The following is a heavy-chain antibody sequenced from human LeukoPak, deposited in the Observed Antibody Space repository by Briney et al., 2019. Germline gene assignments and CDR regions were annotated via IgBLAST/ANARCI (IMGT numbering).Heavy chain of an antibody. V-gene: IGHV4-39*07. CDR1: GGSISSSSYY. J-gene: IGHJ5*02. Sequence: SETLSLTCTVSGGSISSSSYYWGWIRQPPGKGLEWIGSIYYSGSTYYNPSLKSRVTISVDTSKNQFSLKLSSVTAADTAVYYCARGGIDWFDPWGQGTLVTVSS. D-gene: IGHD1-14*01. CDR2: IYYSGST. CDR3: ARGGIDWFDP.